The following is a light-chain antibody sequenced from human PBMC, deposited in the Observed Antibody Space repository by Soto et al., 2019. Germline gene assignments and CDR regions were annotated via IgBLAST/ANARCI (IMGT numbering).Light chain of an antibody. CDR1: SSDIGGYNY. CDR3: SSYTSRITLV. J-gene: IGLJ2*01. CDR2: DVT. Sequence: QSVLTQPASVSGSPGQSITISCTGTSSDIGGYNYVSWYQQHPGKAPKLMIYDVTIRPSGVSDRFSGSKSGNTASLTISGLQAEDEADYYCSSYTSRITLVFGGGTQLTVL. V-gene: IGLV2-14*01.